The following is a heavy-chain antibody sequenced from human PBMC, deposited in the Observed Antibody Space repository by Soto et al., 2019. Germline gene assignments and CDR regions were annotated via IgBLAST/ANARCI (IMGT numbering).Heavy chain of an antibody. CDR3: ATVFRGYSGYHSQYYFDY. CDR2: FDPEDGET. V-gene: IGHV1-24*01. J-gene: IGHJ4*02. CDR1: GYTLTELS. Sequence: GASVKVSCKVSGYTLTELSMHWVRQAPGKGLEWMGGFDPEDGETIYAQKFQGRVTMTEDTSTDTAYMELSSLRSEDTAVYYCATVFRGYSGYHSQYYFDYWGQGTLVTVSS. D-gene: IGHD5-12*01.